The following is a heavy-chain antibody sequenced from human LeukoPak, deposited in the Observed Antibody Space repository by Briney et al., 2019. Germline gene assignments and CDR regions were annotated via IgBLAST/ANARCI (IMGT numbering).Heavy chain of an antibody. J-gene: IGHJ4*02. Sequence: PGGSLRLSCAASGFTFSSYAMSWVRQAPGKGLDWVSGISGGGGSTYYADAVKGRFTISRDNSKNTLYLQMNSLRAEDTAVYYCAKGHSHGDFYFEYWGQGTLVTVSS. CDR1: GFTFSSYA. D-gene: IGHD4-17*01. V-gene: IGHV3-23*01. CDR2: ISGGGGST. CDR3: AKGHSHGDFYFEY.